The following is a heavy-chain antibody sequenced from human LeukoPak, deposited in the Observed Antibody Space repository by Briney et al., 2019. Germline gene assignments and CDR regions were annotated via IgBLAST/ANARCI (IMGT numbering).Heavy chain of an antibody. CDR3: AKSGGLSGSGRLAMDV. D-gene: IGHD3-10*01. V-gene: IGHV3-23*01. J-gene: IGHJ6*02. CDR1: GFTFSTYA. CDR2: ISGSGGST. Sequence: PGGSLRLSCAASGFTFSTYAMSWVRLAPGKGLEWVSGISGSGGSTYYADSGKGRFTSSRDNSNNTLYVQMNSLRVEDTAVYYCAKSGGLSGSGRLAMDVWGQGTTVTVSS.